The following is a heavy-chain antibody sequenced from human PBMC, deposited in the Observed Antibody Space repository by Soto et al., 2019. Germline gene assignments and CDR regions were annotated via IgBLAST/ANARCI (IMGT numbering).Heavy chain of an antibody. CDR3: ASALGYCSGGSCYPDYFDY. CDR1: GFTFSSYW. J-gene: IGHJ4*02. D-gene: IGHD2-15*01. Sequence: GGSLRLSCAASGFTFSSYWMSWVRQAPGKGLEWVANIKQDGSEKYYVDSVKGRFTISRDNAKNSLYLQMNSLRAEDTAVYYCASALGYCSGGSCYPDYFDYWGQGTLVTVSS. V-gene: IGHV3-7*01. CDR2: IKQDGSEK.